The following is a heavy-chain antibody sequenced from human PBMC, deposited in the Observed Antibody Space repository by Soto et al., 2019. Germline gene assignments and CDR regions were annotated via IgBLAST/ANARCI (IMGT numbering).Heavy chain of an antibody. Sequence: QVQLVQSGAEVKKPGSSVKVSCKASGGTFSSYTISWVRQAPGQGLEWMGRIIPILGIANYAQKFQGRVTITEDKSTSTAYMELSSLRSEDTAVYYCARDRSGYCSGGSCYSDSDYWGQGTLVTVSS. CDR2: IIPILGIA. D-gene: IGHD2-15*01. J-gene: IGHJ4*02. CDR3: ARDRSGYCSGGSCYSDSDY. V-gene: IGHV1-69*08. CDR1: GGTFSSYT.